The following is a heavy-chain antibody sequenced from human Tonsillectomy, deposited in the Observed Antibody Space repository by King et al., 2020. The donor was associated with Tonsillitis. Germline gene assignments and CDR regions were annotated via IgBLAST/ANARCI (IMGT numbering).Heavy chain of an antibody. CDR2: IYHTGDT. Sequence: QVQLQESGPGLVKPSETLSLTCTVSGGSISSRSYYWGWIRQPPGKGLEWIGTIYHTGDTYYNPSLKSRVTISVDTSKNQFSLRLSSVTAADTAMYYCAGVNQQLIHIDSWGQGTLVTVSS. CDR3: AGVNQQLIHIDS. D-gene: IGHD6-13*01. V-gene: IGHV4-39*02. J-gene: IGHJ4*02. CDR1: GGSISSRSYY.